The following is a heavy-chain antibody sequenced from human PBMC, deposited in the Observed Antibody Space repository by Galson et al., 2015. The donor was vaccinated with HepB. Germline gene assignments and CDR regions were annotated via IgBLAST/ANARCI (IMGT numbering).Heavy chain of an antibody. J-gene: IGHJ4*02. D-gene: IGHD1-26*01. CDR1: GFTVSSNY. CDR2: IYSGGST. CDR3: ASRARRAVGRVDY. V-gene: IGHV3-66*01. Sequence: SLRLSCAASGFTVSSNYMSWVRQAPGKGLEWVSVIYSGGSTYYADSVKGRFTISRDNSKNTLYLQMNSLRAEDTAVYYCASRARRAVGRVDYWGQGTLVTVSS.